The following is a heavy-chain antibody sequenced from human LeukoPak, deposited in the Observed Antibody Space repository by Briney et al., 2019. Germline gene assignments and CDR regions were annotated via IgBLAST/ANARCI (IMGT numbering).Heavy chain of an antibody. CDR2: ISPNSGGT. D-gene: IGHD3-3*01. Sequence: ASVKVSCKASGYTFTDYYMHWVRQAPGQGLVWMGWISPNSGGTNYAQKFQGRVTMTRDTSTSTAYMELTRLRSDDTAVYYCARSDFWRPYYFDYWGQGTLVTVSS. J-gene: IGHJ4*02. V-gene: IGHV1-2*02. CDR3: ARSDFWRPYYFDY. CDR1: GYTFTDYY.